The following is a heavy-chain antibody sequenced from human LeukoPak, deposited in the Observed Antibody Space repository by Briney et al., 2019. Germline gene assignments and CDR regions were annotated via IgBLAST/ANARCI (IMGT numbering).Heavy chain of an antibody. V-gene: IGHV4-59*01. CDR1: GGSISSYY. D-gene: IGHD3-9*01. CDR2: IYYSGST. CDR3: ARLTLNWFDP. Sequence: PSETLSVTCTVSGGSISSYYCSWIRQPPGKGLEWIGYIYYSGSTNYNPSLKSRVTISVDTSKNQFSLKLSSVTAADTAVYYCARLTLNWFDPWGQGTLVTVSS. J-gene: IGHJ5*02.